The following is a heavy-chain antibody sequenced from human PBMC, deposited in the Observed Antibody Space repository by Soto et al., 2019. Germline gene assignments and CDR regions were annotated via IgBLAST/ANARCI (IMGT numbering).Heavy chain of an antibody. Sequence: QVQVVESGGDVVQPGKSLRLSCAASGFTSRNYAMHWVRQAPGKGLEWVAVISYDGSNKYSADSVKGRFTISRDDSKNTLYLQMNSLRGEDTAVYYCARALLMDVPYYYYYGMDVWGQGTTVTVSS. CDR2: ISYDGSNK. CDR1: GFTSRNYA. CDR3: ARALLMDVPYYYYYGMDV. D-gene: IGHD2-8*01. V-gene: IGHV3-30-3*01. J-gene: IGHJ6*02.